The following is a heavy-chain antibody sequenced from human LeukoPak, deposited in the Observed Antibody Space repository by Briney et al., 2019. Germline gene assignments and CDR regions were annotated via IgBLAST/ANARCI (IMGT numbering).Heavy chain of an antibody. V-gene: IGHV4-39*07. CDR1: GGSISSSSYY. D-gene: IGHD3-10*01. J-gene: IGHJ4*02. Sequence: SETLSLTCTVSGGSISSSSYYWGWIRQPPGKGLEWIGTIYYSGSTYYNPSLKSRVTISVDTSKNQFSLKLSSVTAADTAVYYCARRTYYYGSGSYYNSGYFDYWGQGTLVTVSS. CDR2: IYYSGST. CDR3: ARRTYYYGSGSYYNSGYFDY.